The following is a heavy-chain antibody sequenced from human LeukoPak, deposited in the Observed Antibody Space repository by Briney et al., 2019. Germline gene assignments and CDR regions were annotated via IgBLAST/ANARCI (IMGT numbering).Heavy chain of an antibody. CDR2: IIPIFGTA. D-gene: IGHD5-12*01. V-gene: IGHV1-69*05. CDR3: ARGYSGYGRSGCYYYMDV. J-gene: IGHJ6*03. CDR1: GGTSSSYA. Sequence: GASVKVSCEASGGTSSSYAISSGRQAPGEGLEWMGGIIPIFGTANYAQKFQGRVMITTDESTSTAYKELSSLRSEDTAVYYCARGYSGYGRSGCYYYMDVWGKGTTVTVSS.